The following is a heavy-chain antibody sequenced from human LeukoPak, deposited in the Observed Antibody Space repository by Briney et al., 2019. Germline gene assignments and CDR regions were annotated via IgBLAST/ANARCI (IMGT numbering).Heavy chain of an antibody. CDR3: ARVLGRQLAQGVDY. CDR2: ISSSSSYI. J-gene: IGHJ4*02. Sequence: RGSLRLSCAASGFTFSSYSMNWVRQAPGKGLEWVSSISSSSSYIYYADSVKGRFTISRDNAKNSLFLQVNSLRAEDTAVYYCARVLGRQLAQGVDYWGQGTLVTVSS. V-gene: IGHV3-21*01. CDR1: GFTFSSYS. D-gene: IGHD2-2*01.